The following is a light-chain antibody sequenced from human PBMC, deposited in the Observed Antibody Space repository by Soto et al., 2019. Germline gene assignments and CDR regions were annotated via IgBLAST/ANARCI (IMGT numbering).Light chain of an antibody. CDR3: QQYGRSPT. Sequence: IVLTQSPDTLSLSPGERATLSCRASQSVSSNYLAWYQQKLGQAPRLLIYDASRRATGIPDRFSGSGSVTDFTLTISRLEPEDFVVYYCQQYGRSPTCVQGTKVEIK. J-gene: IGKJ1*01. CDR1: QSVSSNY. CDR2: DAS. V-gene: IGKV3-20*01.